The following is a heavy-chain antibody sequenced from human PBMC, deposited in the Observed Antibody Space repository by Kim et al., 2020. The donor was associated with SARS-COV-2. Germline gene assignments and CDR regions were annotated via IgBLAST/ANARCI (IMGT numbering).Heavy chain of an antibody. D-gene: IGHD3-22*01. V-gene: IGHV1-24*01. CDR3: ATDFPNYYDSSDYTGAFDI. CDR2: FDPEDGET. J-gene: IGHJ3*02. CDR1: GYTFTELS. Sequence: ASVKVSCKVSGYTFTELSMHWVRQAPGKGLEWMGGFDPEDGETIYAQKFQGRVTMTEDTSTDTAYMELSSLRSEDTAVYYCATDFPNYYDSSDYTGAFDIWGQGTMVTVSS.